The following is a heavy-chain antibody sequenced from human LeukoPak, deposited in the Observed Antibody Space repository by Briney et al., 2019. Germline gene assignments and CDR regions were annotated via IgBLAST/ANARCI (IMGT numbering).Heavy chain of an antibody. D-gene: IGHD5-24*01. J-gene: IGHJ4*02. CDR3: ARSDADFDY. V-gene: IGHV3-23*01. CDR1: GFTFSSYA. CDR2: ISGSGDNT. Sequence: PGGSLRLSCAASGFTFSSYAMSWVRQAPGKGLEWVSGISGSGDNTYYADSVKGRLTISRDNSKHTVYLQMNSLRTEDTAIYYCARSDADFDYWGQGILVTVSS.